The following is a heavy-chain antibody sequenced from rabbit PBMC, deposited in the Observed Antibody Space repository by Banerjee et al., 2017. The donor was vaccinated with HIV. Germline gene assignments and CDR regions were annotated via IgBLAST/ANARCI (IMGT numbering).Heavy chain of an antibody. CDR3: AREDVGYGGSMDL. V-gene: IGHV1S45*01. CDR1: GLDFSSSNW. J-gene: IGHJ4*01. CDR2: IYARSAGST. Sequence: QEQLVEYGGDLVQPEGSLTLTCKASGLDFSSSNWIYWVRQAPGKGLEWIAYIYARSAGSTYYASWAKGRFTISRTSSTTVTLQMTSLTAADTATYFCAREDVGYGGSMDLWGPGTLVTVS. D-gene: IGHD4-2*01.